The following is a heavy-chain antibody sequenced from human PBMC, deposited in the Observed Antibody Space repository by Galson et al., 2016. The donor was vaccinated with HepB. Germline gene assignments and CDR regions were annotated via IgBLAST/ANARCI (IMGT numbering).Heavy chain of an antibody. J-gene: IGHJ6*02. CDR2: ISRSSHFI. D-gene: IGHD2-15*01. V-gene: IGHV3-21*01. CDR1: GFMFNKYN. CDR3: ARKILGYCSGGRCYDNYDMDV. Sequence: SLRLSCAASGFMFNKYNMNWVRQAPGKGLEWVSAISRSSHFIYYADSVKGRLTISRDNAKNSLYLQMDSLRAGDTAVYYCARKILGYCSGGRCYDNYDMDVWGQGTTVTVSS.